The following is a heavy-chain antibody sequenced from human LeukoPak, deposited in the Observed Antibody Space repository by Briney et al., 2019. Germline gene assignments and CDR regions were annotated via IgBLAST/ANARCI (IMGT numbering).Heavy chain of an antibody. CDR1: GYIITSYW. Sequence: GESLKISCKGSGYIITSYWIGWVRQMPGKGLEWMGIIYPGDSDTRNSPSFQGQVTISADKSISTAYLQWSSLRASDTAMYYCARHLGTYSSSGFQHWGQGTLVTVSS. V-gene: IGHV5-51*01. D-gene: IGHD6-13*01. CDR2: IYPGDSDT. J-gene: IGHJ1*01. CDR3: ARHLGTYSSSGFQH.